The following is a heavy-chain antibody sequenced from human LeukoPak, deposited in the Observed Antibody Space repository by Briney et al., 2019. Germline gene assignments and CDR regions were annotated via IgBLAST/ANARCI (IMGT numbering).Heavy chain of an antibody. D-gene: IGHD1-26*01. CDR3: ARVASAVVGAEGGAFDI. CDR2: ISSSGSTI. V-gene: IGHV3-48*03. Sequence: GGSLRLSCAASGFTFSSYEMNWVRQAPGKGLEWVSYISSSGSTIYYADSVKGRFTISRDNAKNSLYLQMNSLRAEDTAVYYCARVASAVVGAEGGAFDIWGQGTMVTVSS. J-gene: IGHJ3*02. CDR1: GFTFSSYE.